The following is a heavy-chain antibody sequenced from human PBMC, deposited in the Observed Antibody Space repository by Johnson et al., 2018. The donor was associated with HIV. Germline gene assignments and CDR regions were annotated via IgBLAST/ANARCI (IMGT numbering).Heavy chain of an antibody. CDR3: ARGRGALDI. CDR2: INQDGSET. V-gene: IGHV3-7*04. J-gene: IGHJ3*02. CDR1: GFTFSNYW. Sequence: VQLVESGGGSAQPGGSLRLSCAASGFTFSNYWMTWVRQAPGKGLEWVANINQDGSETYSVDSVKGRFTLSSDNARSSLFLQMNSLRVEDTAIYYCARGRGALDIWGQGTMVTVSS. D-gene: IGHD3-16*01.